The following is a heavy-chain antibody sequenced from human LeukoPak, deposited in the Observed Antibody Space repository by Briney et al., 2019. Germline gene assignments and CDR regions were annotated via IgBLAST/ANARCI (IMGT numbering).Heavy chain of an antibody. CDR1: GFTFGDYY. CDR3: SRKAICSHTACNTGDY. Sequence: PGGSLRLSCTTTGFTFGDYYINWFRQAPGKGLEWVGFIRGKAYGGTTEYAASVKGRFTISRDDSKSIAYLQMNSLKTEDTAIYYCSRKAICSHTACNTGDYWGQGTLVTVSS. CDR2: IRGKAYGGTT. D-gene: IGHD2-15*01. V-gene: IGHV3-49*03. J-gene: IGHJ4*02.